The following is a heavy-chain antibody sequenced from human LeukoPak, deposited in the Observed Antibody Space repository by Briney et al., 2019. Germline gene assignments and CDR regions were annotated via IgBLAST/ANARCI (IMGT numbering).Heavy chain of an antibody. Sequence: PGGSLRLSCAASGFTVSNNFVTWVRQAPGKGLEGVSIIYSGGGTDYADSVKGRFTISRDNSKNTVYLQMNSLRAEDTAVYHCARKSLGIAAAGTFFGSWGQGTLVTVSS. J-gene: IGHJ5*02. CDR3: ARKSLGIAAAGTFFGS. D-gene: IGHD6-13*01. CDR2: IYSGGGT. V-gene: IGHV3-53*01. CDR1: GFTVSNNF.